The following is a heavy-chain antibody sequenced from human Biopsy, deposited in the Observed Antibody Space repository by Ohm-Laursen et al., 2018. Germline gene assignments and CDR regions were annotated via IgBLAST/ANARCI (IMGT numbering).Heavy chain of an antibody. J-gene: IGHJ4*02. D-gene: IGHD1-1*01. CDR2: FAPENGKT. CDR1: GYTLNELS. CDR3: AADINVWNVNY. Sequence: ASVKVSCNVSGYTLNELSMHWVRQAPGRGLEWMGGFAPENGKTIYAQKFQGRITMTEDTSTDTAYMELSSLRSEDTAVYYCAADINVWNVNYWGQGILVTVSS. V-gene: IGHV1-24*01.